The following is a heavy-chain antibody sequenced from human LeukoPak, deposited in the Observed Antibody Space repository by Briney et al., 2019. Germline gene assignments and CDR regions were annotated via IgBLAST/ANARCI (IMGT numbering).Heavy chain of an antibody. CDR1: GNSISSGDNY. CDR3: ARASYSYDINGWVPFDD. V-gene: IGHV4-61*02. CDR2: IYTSGST. J-gene: IGHJ4*02. Sequence: SETLSLTCTVSGNSISSGDNYWRWIRQPAGKGLEWIGRIYTSGSTNYNPSLKSRVTISGDTSRNQFSLRLTSVTAADTAVYYCARASYSYDINGWVPFDDWGQGTLVTVSS. D-gene: IGHD3-22*01.